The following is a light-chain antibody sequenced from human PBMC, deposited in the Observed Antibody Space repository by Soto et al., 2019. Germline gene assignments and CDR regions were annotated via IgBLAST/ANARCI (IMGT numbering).Light chain of an antibody. V-gene: IGKV1-5*01. Sequence: DVQMTQSPSTLSASVGDSVTITCRASQSVNKWLAWYQQKPGRAPKLLISDATTLESGFPSRFRGSGSGTEFTLSINSLQPDDFGTDYCHQYDSYSPPWTFSQGTRVDIQ. CDR1: QSVNKW. CDR3: HQYDSYSPPWT. J-gene: IGKJ1*01. CDR2: DAT.